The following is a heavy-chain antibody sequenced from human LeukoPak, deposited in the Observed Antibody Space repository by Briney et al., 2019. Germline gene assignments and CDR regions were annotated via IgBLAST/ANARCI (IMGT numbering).Heavy chain of an antibody. Sequence: GESLKISCKGSGYSFSSYWIGWVRLMPGKGLEWMGIIYPGDSDTRYSPSFEGQVTISADKSFSTAYLQWSSLKASDTAMYYCATWGRRDGLDYWGQGTLVTVSS. CDR3: ATWGRRDGLDY. D-gene: IGHD5-24*01. CDR1: GYSFSSYW. V-gene: IGHV5-51*01. CDR2: IYPGDSDT. J-gene: IGHJ4*02.